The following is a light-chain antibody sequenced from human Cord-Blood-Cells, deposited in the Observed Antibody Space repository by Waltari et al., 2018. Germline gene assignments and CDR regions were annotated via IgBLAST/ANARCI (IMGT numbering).Light chain of an antibody. CDR2: DAS. Sequence: EIVLTPSPATLSLSHGERATYSCRASQSVSSYLARYQQQPGQAPRLLIYDASSRATGIPARFSGSGSGTDFTLTISSLGPEDFAVYYCQQRSNWLITFGQGTRLEIK. J-gene: IGKJ5*01. V-gene: IGKV3-11*01. CDR3: QQRSNWLIT. CDR1: QSVSSY.